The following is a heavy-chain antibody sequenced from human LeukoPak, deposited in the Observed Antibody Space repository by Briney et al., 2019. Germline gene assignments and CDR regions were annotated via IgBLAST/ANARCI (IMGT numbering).Heavy chain of an antibody. Sequence: SSETLSLTCTVSGGSISSYYWSWIRQPPGKGLEWIGYIYYSGSTNYNPSLKSRVTISVDTPKNQFSLKLSSVTAADTAVYYCARSPTYYYDSSGYYYPTNFDYWGQGTLVTVSS. CDR1: GGSISSYY. CDR2: IYYSGST. J-gene: IGHJ4*02. D-gene: IGHD3-22*01. V-gene: IGHV4-59*01. CDR3: ARSPTYYYDSSGYYYPTNFDY.